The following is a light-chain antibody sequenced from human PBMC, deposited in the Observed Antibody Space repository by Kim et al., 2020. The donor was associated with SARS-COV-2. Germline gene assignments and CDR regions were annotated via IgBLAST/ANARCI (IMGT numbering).Light chain of an antibody. CDR2: DVS. CDR3: SSYTSILWV. J-gene: IGLJ3*02. CDR1: SSDVGGYNY. V-gene: IGLV2-14*01. Sequence: QSVLTQPASVSGSPGQSITISCTGTSSDVGGYNYVSWYQQHPGKAPKLMIYDVSKRPSGVSNRFSGSKSGNTASLTISGLQAEDEADYYCSSYTSILWVFGGGTKLTVL.